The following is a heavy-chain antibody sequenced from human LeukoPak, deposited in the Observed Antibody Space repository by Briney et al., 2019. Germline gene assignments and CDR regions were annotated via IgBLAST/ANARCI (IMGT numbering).Heavy chain of an antibody. CDR1: GFTFSNYW. Sequence: GGSLRLSCAASGFTFSNYWMNWVRQAPGKGLEWLSYISASGSGSNILYADSVKGRFTISRDNAKNSLYLQMNSLRAEDTGVYYCVRVRRDGSNFDFWGQGTLVTVSS. D-gene: IGHD5-24*01. CDR3: VRVRRDGSNFDF. V-gene: IGHV3-48*04. CDR2: ISASGSGSNI. J-gene: IGHJ4*02.